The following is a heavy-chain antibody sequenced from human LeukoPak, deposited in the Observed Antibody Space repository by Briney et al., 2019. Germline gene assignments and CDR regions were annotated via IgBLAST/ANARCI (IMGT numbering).Heavy chain of an antibody. Sequence: PSETLSLTCTVSGGSISSFYWSWIRQPAGKGLEWIGRIYTSGSTNYNPSLKSRVTISVDTSKNQFSLKLSSVTAADTAVYYCARHEARGYNFLGWFDPWGQGTLVTVSS. J-gene: IGHJ5*02. CDR1: GGSISSFY. CDR3: ARHEARGYNFLGWFDP. V-gene: IGHV4-4*07. CDR2: IYTSGST. D-gene: IGHD5-24*01.